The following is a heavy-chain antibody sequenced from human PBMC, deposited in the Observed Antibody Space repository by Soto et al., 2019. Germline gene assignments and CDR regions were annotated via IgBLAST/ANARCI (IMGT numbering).Heavy chain of an antibody. D-gene: IGHD6-13*01. J-gene: IGHJ5*02. CDR2: IIPMFGTT. CDR1: GGTFSRHA. CDR3: ARSAIHGSSWYFWFDP. Sequence: QVQRVQSGSEVKMPGSSVKVSCKTSGGTFSRHAINWVRQAPGQGLEWMGGIIPMFGTTNYAQKFTGRVTISADESTSTAYMDLSSLRPEDAAVYYCARSAIHGSSWYFWFDPWGQGTLVTVSS. V-gene: IGHV1-69*01.